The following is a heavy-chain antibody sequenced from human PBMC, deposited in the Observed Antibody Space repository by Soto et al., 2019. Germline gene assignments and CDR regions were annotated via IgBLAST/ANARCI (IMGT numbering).Heavy chain of an antibody. D-gene: IGHD3-3*01. V-gene: IGHV3-33*01. Sequence: PGVSLRLSCAASGFTFSSYGMHWVRQAPGKGLEWVAVIWYDGSNKYYADSVKGRFTISRDNSKNTLYLQMNSLRAEDTAVYYCARDGYDFWSGRHYYYYYYMDVWGKGTTVTVSS. CDR3: ARDGYDFWSGRHYYYYYYMDV. J-gene: IGHJ6*03. CDR1: GFTFSSYG. CDR2: IWYDGSNK.